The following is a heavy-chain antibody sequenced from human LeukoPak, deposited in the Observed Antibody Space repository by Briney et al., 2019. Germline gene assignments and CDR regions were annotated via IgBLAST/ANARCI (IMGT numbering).Heavy chain of an antibody. CDR2: IIPILGIA. CDR1: GGTFSSYA. CDR3: ARALYSSSPSSFDY. D-gene: IGHD6-6*01. J-gene: IGHJ4*02. V-gene: IGHV1-69*04. Sequence: ASVKVSCKASGGTFSSYAISWVRQAPGQGLEWMGRIIPILGIANYAQNFQGRVTITADKSTSTAYMELSSLRSEDTAVYYCARALYSSSPSSFDYWGQGTLVTVSS.